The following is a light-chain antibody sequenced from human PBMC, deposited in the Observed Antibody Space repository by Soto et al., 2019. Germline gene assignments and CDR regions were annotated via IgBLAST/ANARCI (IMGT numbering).Light chain of an antibody. Sequence: QSVLTQPPSASGSPGQSVAISCTGTSSDVGGYDYVSWYQQHPGKAPKLMIYDVSKRPSGVPDRFSGSKSGNTASLTVSGLQAEDEADYYCSSYAGTYIVFGTGTKVTFL. CDR1: SSDVGGYDY. J-gene: IGLJ1*01. V-gene: IGLV2-8*01. CDR3: SSYAGTYIV. CDR2: DVS.